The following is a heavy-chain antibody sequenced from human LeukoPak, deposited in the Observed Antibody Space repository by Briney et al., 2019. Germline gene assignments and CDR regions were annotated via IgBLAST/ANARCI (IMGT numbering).Heavy chain of an antibody. CDR2: IYPGDSDT. J-gene: IGHJ4*02. V-gene: IGHV5-51*01. CDR3: ARGPHHDFLTGYYSSHFDY. CDR1: GYSFTSYW. Sequence: GESLKISCKGSGYSFTSYWIGWVRQMPGKGLEWMGVIYPGDSDTRYSPSLQGQVTISVDKSTSTAYLQWISLRASDTAMYYCARGPHHDFLTGYYSSHFDYWGQGTLVSVSS. D-gene: IGHD3-9*01.